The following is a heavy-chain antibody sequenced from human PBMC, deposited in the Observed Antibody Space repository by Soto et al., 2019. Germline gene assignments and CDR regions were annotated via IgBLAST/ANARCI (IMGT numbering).Heavy chain of an antibody. V-gene: IGHV4-39*01. CDR3: ALSSGKLLWFGEQFSGSGFDP. CDR1: GVSITSGTYY. Sequence: PSETLSLTCTVSGVSITSGTYYWGWIRQPPGKGLEWIGTIYYTGSTYYDPSLKSRVTISVDTSKNQFSLKLTSVTAADTAVYYCALSSGKLLWFGEQFSGSGFDPCGQRTLVTVSS. CDR2: IYYTGST. J-gene: IGHJ5*02. D-gene: IGHD3-10*01.